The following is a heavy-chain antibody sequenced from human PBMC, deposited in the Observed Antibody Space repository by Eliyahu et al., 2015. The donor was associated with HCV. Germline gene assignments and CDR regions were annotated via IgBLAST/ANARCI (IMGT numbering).Heavy chain of an antibody. CDR3: ARDSSSSGYYYYYYMDV. D-gene: IGHD6-6*01. J-gene: IGHJ6*03. CDR2: IIPILGIA. Sequence: EVKKPGSSVKVSCKASGGTFSSYAISWVRQAPGQGLEWMGRIIPILGIANYAQKFQGRVTITADKSTSTAYMELSSLRSEDTAVYYCARDSSSSGYYYYYYMDVWGKGTTVTVSS. V-gene: IGHV1-69*04. CDR1: GGTFSSYA.